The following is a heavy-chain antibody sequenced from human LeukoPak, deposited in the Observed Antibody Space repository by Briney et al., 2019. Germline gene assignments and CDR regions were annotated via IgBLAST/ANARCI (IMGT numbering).Heavy chain of an antibody. CDR1: GFTLSSYA. V-gene: IGHV3-23*01. CDR3: AKAPVTTCSGAYCYPFDY. Sequence: GGSLRLSCAASGFTLSSYAMSWVRQAPGKGLEWVSAISVSGNTYRADSVKGRSTISRDSSKNTLKLLINRLRSEDAAVYYCAKAPVTTCSGAYCYPFDYWGQGTLVTVSS. J-gene: IGHJ4*02. CDR2: ISVSGNT. D-gene: IGHD2-21*01.